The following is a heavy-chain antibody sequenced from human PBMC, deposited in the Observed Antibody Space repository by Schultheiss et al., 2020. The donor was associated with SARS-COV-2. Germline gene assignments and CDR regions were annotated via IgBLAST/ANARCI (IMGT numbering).Heavy chain of an antibody. D-gene: IGHD3-22*01. J-gene: IGHJ3*02. Sequence: SETLSLTCTVSGGSVSSSSYYWGWIRQPPGKGLEWIGTIYYSGNTYYNPSLKSRVTISVDTSKNQFSLKLSSVTAADTAVYYCARGVGYYDSSVTSRDAFDIWGQGTMVTVSS. CDR1: GGSVSSSSYY. CDR3: ARGVGYYDSSVTSRDAFDI. CDR2: IYYSGNT. V-gene: IGHV4-39*01.